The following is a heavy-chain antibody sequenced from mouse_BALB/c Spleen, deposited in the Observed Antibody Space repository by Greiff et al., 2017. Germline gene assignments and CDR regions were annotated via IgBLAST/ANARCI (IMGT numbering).Heavy chain of an antibody. CDR2: ISSGGSYT. CDR1: GFTFSSYG. Sequence: EVQLVESGGDLVKPGGSLKLSCAASGFTFSSYGMSWVRQTPDKRLEWVATISSGGSYTYYPDSVKGRFTISRDNAKNTLYLQMSSLKSEDTAMYYCAREGDYAYYFDYWGQGTTLTVSS. CDR3: AREGDYAYYFDY. D-gene: IGHD2-4*01. V-gene: IGHV5-6*01. J-gene: IGHJ2*01.